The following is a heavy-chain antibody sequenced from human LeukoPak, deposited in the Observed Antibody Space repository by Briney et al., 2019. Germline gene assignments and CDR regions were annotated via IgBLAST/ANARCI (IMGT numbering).Heavy chain of an antibody. J-gene: IGHJ4*02. Sequence: GDSVKVSXKASGYDFINYGISWVRQAPGQGLEWMGWRSIYNGNTDYKLQGRVTMTTDTSTSTAYMELRSLRSDDTAVYYCARGGPFPSSSSSREYYLDYWGQGTLVTVSS. CDR1: GYDFINYG. CDR3: ARGGPFPSSSSSREYYLDY. V-gene: IGHV1-18*01. CDR2: RSIYNGNT. D-gene: IGHD6-6*01.